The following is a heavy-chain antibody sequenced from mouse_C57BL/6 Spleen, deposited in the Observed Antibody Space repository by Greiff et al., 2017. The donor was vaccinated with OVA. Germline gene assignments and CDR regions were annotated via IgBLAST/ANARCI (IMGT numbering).Heavy chain of an antibody. CDR2: INPSNGGT. Sequence: QVHVKQSGTELVKPGASVKLSCKASGYTFTSYWMHWVKQRPGQGLEWIGNINPSNGGTNYNEKFKSKATLTVDKSSSTAYMQLSSLTSEDSAVYYCARERYSYAMDYWGQGTSVTVSS. V-gene: IGHV1-53*01. J-gene: IGHJ4*01. CDR3: ARERYSYAMDY. CDR1: GYTFTSYW.